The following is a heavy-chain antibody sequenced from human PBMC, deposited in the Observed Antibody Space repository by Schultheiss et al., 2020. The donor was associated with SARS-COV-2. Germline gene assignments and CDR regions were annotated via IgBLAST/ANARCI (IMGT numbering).Heavy chain of an antibody. CDR2: INHSGST. V-gene: IGHV4-61*08. Sequence: SETLSLTCTVSGGSISSGGYYWSWIRQPPGKGLEWIGEINHSGSTNYNPSLKSRVTISVDTSKNQFSLKLSSVTAADTAVYYCARGTHLYDYVWGSYRTNYFDYWGQGTLVTVSS. D-gene: IGHD3-16*02. J-gene: IGHJ4*02. CDR3: ARGTHLYDYVWGSYRTNYFDY. CDR1: GGSISSGGYY.